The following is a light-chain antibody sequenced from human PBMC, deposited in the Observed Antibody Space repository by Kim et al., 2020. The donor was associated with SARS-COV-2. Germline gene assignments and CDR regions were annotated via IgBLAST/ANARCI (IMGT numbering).Light chain of an antibody. V-gene: IGKV3-20*01. Sequence: SPRERAILSCRASQSVKSNDVAWYQQKCGQDPRLLIYGASSRATGIPDRFSGSGSGTDFTLTISRLEPEDFAVYYCQQYGSSAETFGQGTKVDIK. J-gene: IGKJ1*01. CDR2: GAS. CDR1: QSVKSND. CDR3: QQYGSSAET.